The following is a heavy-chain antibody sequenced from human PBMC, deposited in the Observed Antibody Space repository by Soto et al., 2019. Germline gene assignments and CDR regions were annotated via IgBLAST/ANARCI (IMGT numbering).Heavy chain of an antibody. J-gene: IGHJ6*03. D-gene: IGHD2-15*01. Sequence: QVQLQESGPGLVKPSETLSLTCTVSGGSISSYYWSWIRQPPGKGLEWIGYIYYSGSTNYNPSLKSRVIISVDTSKNQFSLKLSSVTAADTAVYYCARVRVVAATFYYYYYMDVWGKGTTVTVSS. CDR2: IYYSGST. CDR3: ARVRVVAATFYYYYYMDV. V-gene: IGHV4-59*01. CDR1: GGSISSYY.